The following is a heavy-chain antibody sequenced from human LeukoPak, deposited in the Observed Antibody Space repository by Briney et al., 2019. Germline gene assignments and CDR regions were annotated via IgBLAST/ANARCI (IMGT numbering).Heavy chain of an antibody. V-gene: IGHV4-38-2*02. CDR3: ARRSYGDSYDAFDI. Sequence: SETLSLTCTVSGYSISSGYYWGWIRQPPGKGLEWIGSIYYSGSTYYNPSLKSRVTISVDTFKNQFSLKLSSVTAVDTAVYYCARRSYGDSYDAFDIWGQGTMVTVSS. D-gene: IGHD4-17*01. J-gene: IGHJ3*02. CDR1: GYSISSGYY. CDR2: IYYSGST.